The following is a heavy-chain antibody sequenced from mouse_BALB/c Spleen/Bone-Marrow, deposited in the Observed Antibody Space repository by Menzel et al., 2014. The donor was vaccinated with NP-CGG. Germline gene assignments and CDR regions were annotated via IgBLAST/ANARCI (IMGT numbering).Heavy chain of an antibody. CDR1: GFNIKDTY. D-gene: IGHD2-2*01. V-gene: IGHV14-3*02. CDR2: IDPANGNT. Sequence: EVQLQQSGAELVKPGASVKLSCTASGFNIKDTYMHWVKQRPGQGLEWIGRIDPANGNTKYDPKFQGKATITADTSSNTACLQLSSLTSEDTAVYYCARNYGYSKSSAYRGQGTLVTVSA. CDR3: ARNYGYSKSSAY. J-gene: IGHJ3*01.